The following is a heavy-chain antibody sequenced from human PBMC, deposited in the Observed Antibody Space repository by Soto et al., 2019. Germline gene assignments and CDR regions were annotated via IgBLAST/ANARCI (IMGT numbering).Heavy chain of an antibody. V-gene: IGHV3-23*01. CDR1: GLTFSVSA. CDR3: ATVHNPSRSFNF. Sequence: EVQLLESGGGLVQPGGSLRLSCAASGLTFSVSAMTWVRQAPGKGLEWVSTTGLSGRTTYYGDSVKGRFTVSRDNSKNTLDLQMSRLRAEDTAVYYCATVHNPSRSFNFWGRGTLVTVSS. CDR2: TGLSGRTT. J-gene: IGHJ4*02. D-gene: IGHD1-20*01.